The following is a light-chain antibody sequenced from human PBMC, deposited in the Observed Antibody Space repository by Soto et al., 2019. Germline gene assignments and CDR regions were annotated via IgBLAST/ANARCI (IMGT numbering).Light chain of an antibody. CDR2: WAS. J-gene: IGKJ4*01. CDR3: QQYYSTPLT. V-gene: IGKV4-1*01. CDR1: QSVLYSSNNRNY. Sequence: DIVMTQSPDSLAVSLGERATINCKSSQSVLYSSNNRNYLAWYQQKPGQPPKLIIYWASTRESGVPDRFSGSGSGTYFTLTINSLQAEDVAVYYCQQYYSTPLTFGGGSKVEIK.